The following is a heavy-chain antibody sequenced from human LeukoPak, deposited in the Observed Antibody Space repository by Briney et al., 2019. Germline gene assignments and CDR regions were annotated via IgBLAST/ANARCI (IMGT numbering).Heavy chain of an antibody. CDR1: GGTFSSYA. J-gene: IGHJ4*02. V-gene: IGHV1-18*01. CDR2: ISAYNGNT. D-gene: IGHD5-18*01. Sequence: GASVKVSCKASGGTFSSYAISWVRQAPGQGLEWMGWISAYNGNTNYAQKLQGRVTMTTDTSTSTAYMELRSLRSDDTAVYYCARRVDTAMVDYWGQGTLVTVS. CDR3: ARRVDTAMVDY.